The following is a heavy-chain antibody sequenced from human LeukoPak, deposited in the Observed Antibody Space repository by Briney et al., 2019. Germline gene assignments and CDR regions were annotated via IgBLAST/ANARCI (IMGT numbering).Heavy chain of an antibody. CDR2: IYYSGST. CDR1: GGSINSYY. V-gene: IGHV4-59*01. J-gene: IGHJ4*02. Sequence: SETLSLTCTVSGGSINSYYWSWIRQPPGKGLEWIGYIYYSGSTNYNPSLKSRVTISVDTSKNQFSLKLSSVTAADTAVYYCARAKWLYFDYWGQGSLVTVSS. CDR3: ARAKWLYFDY. D-gene: IGHD3-22*01.